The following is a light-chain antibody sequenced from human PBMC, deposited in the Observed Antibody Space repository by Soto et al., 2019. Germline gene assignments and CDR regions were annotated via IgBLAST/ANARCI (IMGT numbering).Light chain of an antibody. J-gene: IGKJ5*01. V-gene: IGKV3-20*01. Sequence: EIVLTQSPGTLSLSPGERATLSCRASQSVSNNYLAWYQQKPGQAPRLLIYGASNRATGIPDRFSGSGSGTDFTLTISSLQSEDFAVYYCQQFHNWPPITFGQGTRLEI. CDR1: QSVSNNY. CDR3: QQFHNWPPIT. CDR2: GAS.